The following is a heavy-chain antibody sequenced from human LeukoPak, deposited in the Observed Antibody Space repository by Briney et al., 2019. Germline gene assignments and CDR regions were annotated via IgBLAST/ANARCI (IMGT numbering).Heavy chain of an antibody. CDR3: ARDKVAGWIRGGYYYGMDV. CDR2: SNHSGST. V-gene: IGHV4-34*01. D-gene: IGHD6-19*01. CDR1: GGSFSGYY. J-gene: IGHJ6*02. Sequence: SETLSLTCAVYGGSFSGYYWSWIRQPPGKGLEWIGESNHSGSTNYNPSLKSRVTISVDTSKNQFSLKLSSVTAADTAVYYCARDKVAGWIRGGYYYGMDVWGQGITVTVSS.